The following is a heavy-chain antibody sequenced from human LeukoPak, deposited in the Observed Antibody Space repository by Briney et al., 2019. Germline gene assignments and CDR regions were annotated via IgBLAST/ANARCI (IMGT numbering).Heavy chain of an antibody. CDR3: ARVNDFWGGYYTFDY. D-gene: IGHD3-3*01. CDR1: GFTFSSYG. J-gene: IGHJ4*02. CDR2: IWYDGSNK. V-gene: IGHV3-33*01. Sequence: GGSLRLSCAASGFTFSSYGMHWVRQAPGKGLEWVAVIWYDGSNKYHADSVKGRFTISRDNSKNTLYLQMNSLRAEDTAVYYCARVNDFWGGYYTFDYWGQGTLVTVSS.